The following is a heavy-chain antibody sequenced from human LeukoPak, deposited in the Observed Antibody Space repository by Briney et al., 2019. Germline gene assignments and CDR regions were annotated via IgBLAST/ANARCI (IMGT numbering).Heavy chain of an antibody. Sequence: SGPALVKPTQTLTLTCTFSGFSLSTSGMRVSWIRQPPGKALEWLARIDWDDDKFYSTSLKTRPTISKDTSKNQVVLTMTNMDPVDTATYYCARIGSGLTIDYWGQGTLVTVSS. D-gene: IGHD6-19*01. CDR2: IDWDDDK. J-gene: IGHJ4*02. V-gene: IGHV2-70*04. CDR3: ARIGSGLTIDY. CDR1: GFSLSTSGMR.